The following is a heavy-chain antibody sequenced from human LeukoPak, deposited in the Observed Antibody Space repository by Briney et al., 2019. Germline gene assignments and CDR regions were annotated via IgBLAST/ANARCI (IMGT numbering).Heavy chain of an antibody. D-gene: IGHD2-2*03. V-gene: IGHV1-46*01. Sequence: ASVNVSCKASGYTFTSYYMHWVRQTPGQGLEWMGIINPTGGSPSYAQKFQGRVTMTRDTSTSTVYMELSSLRSEDTAVYYCARGTIMDIVVVPAADWKYNWFDPWGQGTLVTVSS. CDR2: INPTGGSP. CDR3: ARGTIMDIVVVPAADWKYNWFDP. CDR1: GYTFTSYY. J-gene: IGHJ5*02.